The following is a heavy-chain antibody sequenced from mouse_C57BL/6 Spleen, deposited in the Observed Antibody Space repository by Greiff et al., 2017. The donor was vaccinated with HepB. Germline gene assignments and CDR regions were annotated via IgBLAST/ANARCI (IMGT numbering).Heavy chain of an antibody. Sequence: VQLVESGPGLVAPSQSLSITCTVSGFSFTSYGVHWVRQPPGKGLEWLVVIWSDGSTTYNSALKSRLSISEDNSKSQVFLKMNSLRTDDTAIYYCARHEGLRGYAMDYWGQGTSVTVSS. V-gene: IGHV2-6-1*01. J-gene: IGHJ4*01. CDR1: GFSFTSYG. CDR2: IWSDGST. D-gene: IGHD2-4*01. CDR3: ARHEGLRGYAMDY.